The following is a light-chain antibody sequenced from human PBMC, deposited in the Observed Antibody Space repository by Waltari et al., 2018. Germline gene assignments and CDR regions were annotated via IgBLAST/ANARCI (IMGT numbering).Light chain of an antibody. Sequence: SDVLNQAPSVSVAPGQTASVTCWGNNIGSKSVHWYQQKQGQAPVLVVHDDSDRPSKIPERFSGSNSGDTATLTISSVEAGDEADYYCQVWDSSTHHYVFGSGTKVTVL. CDR2: DDS. CDR1: NIGSKS. V-gene: IGLV3-21*02. J-gene: IGLJ1*01. CDR3: QVWDSSTHHYV.